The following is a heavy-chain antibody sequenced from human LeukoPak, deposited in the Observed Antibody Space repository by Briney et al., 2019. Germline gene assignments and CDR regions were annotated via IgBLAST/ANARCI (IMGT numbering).Heavy chain of an antibody. CDR3: ARDTEYQLLSGDY. Sequence: ASVKVSCKASGYTFTGYYMHWVRQAPGQGLEWMGWINPNSGGTNYAQKFQGRVTMTRDTSISTAYMELSRLRSDDTAVYYCARDTEYQLLSGDYWGQGTLLTVSS. V-gene: IGHV1-2*02. CDR1: GYTFTGYY. D-gene: IGHD2-2*01. J-gene: IGHJ4*02. CDR2: INPNSGGT.